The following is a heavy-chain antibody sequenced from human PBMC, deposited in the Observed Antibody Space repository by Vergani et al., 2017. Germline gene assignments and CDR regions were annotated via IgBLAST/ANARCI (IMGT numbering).Heavy chain of an antibody. Sequence: QGQLAQSGAEVKKPGSSVKVSCKASGGTFSSNSISWVRQAPGQGLEWMGRIIPIFGTTSYAQKFQGRVTILADESTSTAYMVLGSLISEYTAVYYCARSSGYYSYYFDFWGQGTLVTVSS. J-gene: IGHJ4*02. D-gene: IGHD3-22*01. CDR2: IIPIFGTT. CDR1: GGTFSSNS. CDR3: ARSSGYYSYYFDF. V-gene: IGHV1-69*13.